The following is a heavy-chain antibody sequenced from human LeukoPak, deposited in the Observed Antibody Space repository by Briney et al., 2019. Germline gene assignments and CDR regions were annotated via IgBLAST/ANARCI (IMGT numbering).Heavy chain of an antibody. J-gene: IGHJ5*02. CDR3: ARGRPIVVEGYNWFDP. Sequence: GASVKVSCKASGYTFTSYYMHWVRQAPGQGLEWMGIINPSGGSTSYAQKFQGRVTITADKSTSTAYMELSSLRSEDTAVYYCARGRPIVVEGYNWFDPWGQGTLVTVSS. D-gene: IGHD3-22*01. CDR2: INPSGGST. V-gene: IGHV1-46*01. CDR1: GYTFTSYY.